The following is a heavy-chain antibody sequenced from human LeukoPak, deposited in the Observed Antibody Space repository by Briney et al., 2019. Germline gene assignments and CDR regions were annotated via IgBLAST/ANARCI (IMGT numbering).Heavy chain of an antibody. CDR2: IYWDDDK. J-gene: IGHJ4*02. Sequence: SGPTLVNPTQTLTLTCTFSGFSLSTSGVGVGWIRQPPGKALEWLALIYWDDDKRYSPSLKSRLTITKDTSKNQVVLTMTNMDPVDTATYYCAHRPSMYSSLGGVFNYWGQGTLVTVSS. CDR1: GFSLSTSGVG. V-gene: IGHV2-5*02. CDR3: AHRPSMYSSLGGVFNY. D-gene: IGHD6-13*01.